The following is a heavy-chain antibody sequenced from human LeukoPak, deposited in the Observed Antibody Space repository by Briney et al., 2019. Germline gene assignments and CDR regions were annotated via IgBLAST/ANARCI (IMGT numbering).Heavy chain of an antibody. CDR1: GYTFTSYY. V-gene: IGHV1-2*02. D-gene: IGHD6-13*01. CDR3: ARVVAEQQLVRSGSFDY. CDR2: INPNSGGT. J-gene: IGHJ4*02. Sequence: GASVKVSCKASGYTFTSYYMHWGRQAPGQGLEWRGWINPNSGGTNYAQKLQGRVTMTTDTSTSTAYMELRSLRSDDTAVYYCARVVAEQQLVRSGSFDYWGQGTLVTVSS.